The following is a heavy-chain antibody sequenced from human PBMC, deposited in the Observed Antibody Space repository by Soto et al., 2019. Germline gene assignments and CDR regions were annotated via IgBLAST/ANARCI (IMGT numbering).Heavy chain of an antibody. CDR1: GGSISSYY. CDR3: ARVGGGAFDF. V-gene: IGHV4-59*01. J-gene: IGHJ3*01. D-gene: IGHD3-16*01. Sequence: QVQLQESGPGLVKPSETLSLTCTVSGGSISSYYWSWIRQPPGKGLEWIGYIYYSGSTNYNPSLKSRVTISVDTSKNQFSLKLSSVTAADTAVDYCARVGGGAFDFWGQGTMVTVSS. CDR2: IYYSGST.